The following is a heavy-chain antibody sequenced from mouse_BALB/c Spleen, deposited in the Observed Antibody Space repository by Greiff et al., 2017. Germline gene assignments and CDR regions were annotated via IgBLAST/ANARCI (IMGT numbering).Heavy chain of an antibody. Sequence: EVKLQESGPELVKPGASVKMSCKASGYTFTSYVMHWVKQKPGQGLEWIGYINPYNDGTKYNEKFKGKATLTSDKSSSTAYMELSSLTSEDSAVYYCARGEWLLEFAYWGQGTLVTVSA. J-gene: IGHJ3*01. CDR1: GYTFTSYV. CDR3: ARGEWLLEFAY. V-gene: IGHV1-14*01. CDR2: INPYNDGT. D-gene: IGHD2-3*01.